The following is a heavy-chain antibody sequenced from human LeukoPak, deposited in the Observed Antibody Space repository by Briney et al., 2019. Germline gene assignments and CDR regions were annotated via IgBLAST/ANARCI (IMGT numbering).Heavy chain of an antibody. CDR3: ASGYSSSWYNWFDP. D-gene: IGHD6-13*01. CDR1: GFTFSSYA. CDR2: ISGSGGST. Sequence: GGSLRLSCAASGFTFSSYAMSWVRQAPGKGLEWVSAISGSGGSTYYADSVKGRFTISRDNSKNTLYLQMNSLRAEDTAVYYCASGYSSSWYNWFDPWGQGTPVTVSS. J-gene: IGHJ5*02. V-gene: IGHV3-23*01.